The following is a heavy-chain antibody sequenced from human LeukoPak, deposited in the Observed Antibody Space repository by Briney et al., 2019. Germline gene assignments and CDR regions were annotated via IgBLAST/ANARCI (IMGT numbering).Heavy chain of an antibody. D-gene: IGHD6-19*01. V-gene: IGHV4-34*01. J-gene: IGHJ4*02. CDR1: GGSFSGYY. Sequence: SETLSLTCAVYGGSFSGYYWSWIRPPPGKGLEWIGEINHSGSTNYNPSLKSRVTISVDTSKNQFSLKLSSVTAADTAVYYCARVRPSIAVAGTLKYYFDYWGQGTLVTVSS. CDR3: ARVRPSIAVAGTLKYYFDY. CDR2: INHSGST.